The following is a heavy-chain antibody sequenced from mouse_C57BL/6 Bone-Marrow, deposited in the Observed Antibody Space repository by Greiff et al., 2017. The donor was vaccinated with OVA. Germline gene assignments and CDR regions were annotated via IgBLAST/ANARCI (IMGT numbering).Heavy chain of an antibody. D-gene: IGHD1-1*01. V-gene: IGHV14-2*01. CDR3: ARGLMTTVVATGYFDV. J-gene: IGHJ1*03. Sequence: VQLQQSVAELVRPGASVKLSCTASGFNIKDYYMHWVKQRTEQGLEWIGRIDPEDGETKYAPKFQGKATITADTSSNTAYLQLSSLTSEDTAVYYCARGLMTTVVATGYFDVWGTGTTVTVSS. CDR1: GFNIKDYY. CDR2: IDPEDGET.